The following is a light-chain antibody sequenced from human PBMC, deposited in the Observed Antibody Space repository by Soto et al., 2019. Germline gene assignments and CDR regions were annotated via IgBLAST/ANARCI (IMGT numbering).Light chain of an antibody. CDR3: LVYSGGTWV. CDR1: TGPVTSDYY. J-gene: IGLJ2*01. Sequence: QTVVTQEPSVTVSPGGTVTLTCASSTGPVTSDYYPSWFQQKPGQAPRALIYSTTTKHSWTPYRFSGSLLGDKAALTVSGVQSEDEAEYYCLVYSGGTWVFGGGTKLTVL. CDR2: STT. V-gene: IGLV7-43*01.